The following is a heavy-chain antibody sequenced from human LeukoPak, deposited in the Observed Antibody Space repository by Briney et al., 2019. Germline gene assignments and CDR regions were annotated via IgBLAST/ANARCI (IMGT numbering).Heavy chain of an antibody. J-gene: IGHJ4*02. D-gene: IGHD2-15*01. Sequence: SETLSLTCTVSGGSISSSSYYWGWIRQPPGKGLEWIGSIFYSGGTYYNPSLKSRVTMSVDTSKNQFSLKLSSVTAADTAVFYCARQERYCSGGNCYKYFDYWGRGTLVTVAS. V-gene: IGHV4-39*01. CDR2: IFYSGGT. CDR3: ARQERYCSGGNCYKYFDY. CDR1: GGSISSSSYY.